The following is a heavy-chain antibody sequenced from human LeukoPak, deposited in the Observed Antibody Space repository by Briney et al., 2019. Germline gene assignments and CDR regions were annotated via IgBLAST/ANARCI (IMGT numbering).Heavy chain of an antibody. V-gene: IGHV4-59*08. CDR1: GGSIRSYY. J-gene: IGHJ4*02. Sequence: SETLSLTCTVSGGSIRSYYWSWMRQPPGKGLEWIGYIYYSGSTKYNPSLKSRATISVDTSKNQFSLKLSSVTAADTAVYYCASGSYYFDYWGQGTLVIVSS. CDR3: ASGSYYFDY. CDR2: IYYSGST. D-gene: IGHD1-26*01.